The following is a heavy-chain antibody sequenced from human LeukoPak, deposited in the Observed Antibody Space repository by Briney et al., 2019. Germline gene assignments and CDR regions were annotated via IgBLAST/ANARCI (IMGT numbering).Heavy chain of an antibody. V-gene: IGHV4-59*01. Sequence: PSETLSLTCTVSGGSISSYYWSWIRQPPGKGLEWIGYIYYSGSTNYNPSLKSRVTISVDTSKNQFSLKLSSVTAADTAVYYCASLYYYDSGGYHWYFDYWGQGTLVTVSS. J-gene: IGHJ4*02. CDR3: ASLYYYDSGGYHWYFDY. D-gene: IGHD3-22*01. CDR1: GGSISSYY. CDR2: IYYSGST.